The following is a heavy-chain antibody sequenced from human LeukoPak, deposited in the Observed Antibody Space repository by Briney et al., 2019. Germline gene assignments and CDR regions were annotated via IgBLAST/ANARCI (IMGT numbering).Heavy chain of an antibody. CDR1: GGSISSYY. CDR3: ARGVDFWSGYPLSY. Sequence: SETLSLTCTVSGGSISSYYWSWIRQPPGKGLEWIGYIYYSGSTNYNPSLKSRVTISVDTSKNQFSLKLSSVTAADTAVYYCARGVDFWSGYPLSYWGQGTLVTVSS. D-gene: IGHD3-3*01. J-gene: IGHJ4*02. V-gene: IGHV4-59*01. CDR2: IYYSGST.